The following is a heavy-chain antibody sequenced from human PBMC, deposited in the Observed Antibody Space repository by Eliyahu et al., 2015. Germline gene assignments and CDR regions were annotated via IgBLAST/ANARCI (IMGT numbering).Heavy chain of an antibody. J-gene: IGHJ4*02. Sequence: QVQLVQSGAEVKKPGASVKVXFKAXGXTFTGYYMXWVRQXPGQGLEWMGRINPNSGGTNYAQKFQGRVTMTRDTSISTAYMELSRLRSDDTAVYYCARVGRVTGIDYWGQGTLVTVSS. CDR3: ARVGRVTGIDY. CDR2: INPNSGGT. V-gene: IGHV1-2*06. CDR1: GXTFTGYY. D-gene: IGHD2-21*02.